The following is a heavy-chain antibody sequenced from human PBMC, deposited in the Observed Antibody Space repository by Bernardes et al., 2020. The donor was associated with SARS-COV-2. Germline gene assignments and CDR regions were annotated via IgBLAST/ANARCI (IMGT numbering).Heavy chain of an antibody. CDR2: IYSGGST. CDR3: ARDLYYYGMDV. CDR1: GLTVSSNY. V-gene: IGHV3-66*01. Sequence: GGSLRLSCVASGLTVSSNYMIWVRPGPGKGLEWVSLIYSGGSTSYADSVKGRFTISRDNSKNTLYLQMNSLKTEDTAVYYCARDLYYYGMDVWGQGTTVTVSS. J-gene: IGHJ6*02.